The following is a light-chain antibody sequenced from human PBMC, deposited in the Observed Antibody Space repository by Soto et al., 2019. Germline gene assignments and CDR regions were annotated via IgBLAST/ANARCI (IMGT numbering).Light chain of an antibody. J-gene: IGKJ1*01. V-gene: IGKV3-20*01. CDR2: GVS. CDR1: QSVPSNF. CDR3: QQYDSSWT. Sequence: EIVLTQSPGTLSLSPGERATLSCRASQSVPSNFLAWYQQKPGQAPILVIYGVSRRATGIPDRFSGSGSGTDFTLTISRLEPEDFAVYYCQQYDSSWTFGQGTTVEIK.